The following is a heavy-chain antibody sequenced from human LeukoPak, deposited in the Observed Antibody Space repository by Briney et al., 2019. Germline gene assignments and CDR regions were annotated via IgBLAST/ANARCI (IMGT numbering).Heavy chain of an antibody. Sequence: ECLSLSYRVCGVSVRSSDYGGGWVSQKQGKGLEWIGSIYYSGNTYYNPSLKSRITISVDTSKNKFSLKVTSVTAADTAVYYCARDFLGAGTVGATSGYWGQGTLVTVSS. J-gene: IGHJ4*02. CDR3: ARDFLGAGTVGATSGY. D-gene: IGHD1-26*01. V-gene: IGHV4-39*02. CDR1: GVSVRSSDYG. CDR2: IYYSGNT.